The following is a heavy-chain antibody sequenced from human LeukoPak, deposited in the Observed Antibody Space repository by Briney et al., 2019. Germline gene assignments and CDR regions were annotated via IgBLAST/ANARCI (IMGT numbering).Heavy chain of an antibody. Sequence: PSETLSLTCAVYGGSFSGYYWSWIRQPPGKGLEWIGENNHSGSTNYNPSLKSRVTISVDTSKNQFSLKLSSVTAADTAVYYCARDRGIAVAGTDFDYWGQGTLVTVSS. CDR1: GGSFSGYY. CDR3: ARDRGIAVAGTDFDY. CDR2: NNHSGST. J-gene: IGHJ4*02. V-gene: IGHV4-34*01. D-gene: IGHD6-19*01.